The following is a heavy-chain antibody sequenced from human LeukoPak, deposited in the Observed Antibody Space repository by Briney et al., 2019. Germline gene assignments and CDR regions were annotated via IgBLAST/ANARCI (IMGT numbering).Heavy chain of an antibody. J-gene: IGHJ2*01. CDR1: GGSISSYY. Sequence: SETLSLTCTVSGGSISSYYWSWIRQPPGKGLEWIGYIYYSGSTNYNPSLKSRVTISVDTSKNQFSLQLNSVTAADTAVYYCARRTVVVVVVHHWYFDLWGRGTLVTVSS. CDR3: ARRTVVVVVVHHWYFDL. CDR2: IYYSGST. D-gene: IGHD2-15*01. V-gene: IGHV4-59*08.